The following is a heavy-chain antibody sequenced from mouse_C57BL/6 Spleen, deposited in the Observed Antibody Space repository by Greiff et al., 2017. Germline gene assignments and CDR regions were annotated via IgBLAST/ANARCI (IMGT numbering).Heavy chain of an antibody. J-gene: IGHJ1*03. V-gene: IGHV1-18*01. D-gene: IGHD1-1*01. CDR3: ARRTVVRYFDV. Sequence: EVQLQQSGPELVKPGASVKIPCKASGYTFTDYNMDWVKQSHGKSLEWIGDINPNNGGTIYNQKFKGKATLTVVKSSSTAYMELRSLTSEDTAVYYCARRTVVRYFDVWGTGTTVTVSS. CDR1: GYTFTDYN. CDR2: INPNNGGT.